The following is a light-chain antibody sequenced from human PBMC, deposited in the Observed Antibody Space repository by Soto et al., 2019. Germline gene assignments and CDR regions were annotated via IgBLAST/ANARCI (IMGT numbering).Light chain of an antibody. CDR1: SSDVGTYDD. CDR3: ISKTNSSIYV. Sequence: QSVLTQPASVSASPGQSITISCTGTSSDVGTYDDVSWYRQHPGKGPKLLIYEVTNRPSGVSNRFSGSKSGNTASLTISGPKAEDGVDYYCISKTNSSIYVFGGGTKLP. J-gene: IGLJ1*01. V-gene: IGLV2-14*01. CDR2: EVT.